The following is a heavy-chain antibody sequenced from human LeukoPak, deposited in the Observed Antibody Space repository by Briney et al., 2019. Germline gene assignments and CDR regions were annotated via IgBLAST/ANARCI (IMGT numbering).Heavy chain of an antibody. J-gene: IGHJ5*02. V-gene: IGHV1-2*04. Sequence: ASVKVSCKASGYTFTGYYMHWVRQAPGQGLEWMEWINPNSGDTNYEQKVQGWVAMTRDTSISTAYMELSSLRSDDTAVYYCAREGYCRSTSCPLDPWGQGTLVTVSS. D-gene: IGHD2-2*01. CDR1: GYTFTGYY. CDR3: AREGYCRSTSCPLDP. CDR2: INPNSGDT.